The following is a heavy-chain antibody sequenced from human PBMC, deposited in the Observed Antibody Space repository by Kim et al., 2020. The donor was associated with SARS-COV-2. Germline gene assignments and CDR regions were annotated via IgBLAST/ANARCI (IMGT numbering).Heavy chain of an antibody. CDR2: MNPNSGNT. V-gene: IGHV1-8*02. Sequence: ASVKVSCKASGYTFSNYDINWVRQATGQGLEWVGWMNPNSGNTGYAQKFQGRVTMTRNNSTSTVYMELSSLRSEDAAVYYCARASRKQLGLPTFFPYSYSYMDVWGEGTMVTVSS. D-gene: IGHD1-1*01. J-gene: IGHJ6*03. CDR3: ARASRKQLGLPTFFPYSYSYMDV. CDR1: GYTFSNYD.